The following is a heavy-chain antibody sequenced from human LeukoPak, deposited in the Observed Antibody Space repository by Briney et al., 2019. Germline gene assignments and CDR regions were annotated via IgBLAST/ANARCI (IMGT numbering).Heavy chain of an antibody. D-gene: IGHD1-14*01. J-gene: IGHJ2*01. CDR2: IYHSGST. CDR3: ARGWYVIYWYFDL. V-gene: IGHV4-30-2*01. CDR1: GGSINSGGYS. Sequence: SETLSLTCAVSGGSINSGGYSWSWIRQPPGKGLEWIVYIYHSGSTYYNPSLKSRVTISVDRSKNQSSLKLSSVTAADTAVYYCARGWYVIYWYFDLWGRGTLVTVSS.